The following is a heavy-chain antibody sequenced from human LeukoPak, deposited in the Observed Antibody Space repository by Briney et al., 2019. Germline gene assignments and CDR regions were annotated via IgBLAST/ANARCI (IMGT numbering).Heavy chain of an antibody. V-gene: IGHV4-39*07. CDR1: GASVSSSNYY. Sequence: RSSETLSLTCTVSGASVSSSNYYWRWIRQPPGKGLEWVGSVYYTGSTYHNPSLKSRVTMSIDTSRNQFSLKLSSVTAADTAMYYCAREDGVISDNAFDIWGQGTMVTISS. J-gene: IGHJ3*02. CDR2: VYYTGST. CDR3: AREDGVISDNAFDI. D-gene: IGHD2-21*01.